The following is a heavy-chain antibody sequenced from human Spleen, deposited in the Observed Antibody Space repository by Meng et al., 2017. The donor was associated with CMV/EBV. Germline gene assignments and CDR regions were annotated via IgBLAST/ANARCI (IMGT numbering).Heavy chain of an antibody. D-gene: IGHD3-16*01. CDR2: IKSKPNGGTL. J-gene: IGHJ4*02. CDR3: TTTYYDSPAGY. V-gene: IGHV3-15*01. Sequence: GGSLRLSCAASGFTFSNAWMSWVRQAPGKGLEWVGRIKSKPNGGTLHYAAPVKGRFTISRDDSYNTVYLHMNSLKTEDTAVYYCTTTYYDSPAGYWGQGTLVTVSS. CDR1: GFTFSNAW.